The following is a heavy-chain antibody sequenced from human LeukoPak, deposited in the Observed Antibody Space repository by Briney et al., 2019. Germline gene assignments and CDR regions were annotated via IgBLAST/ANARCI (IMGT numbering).Heavy chain of an antibody. CDR3: ARIGYCSGGSCQLPSFDP. Sequence: SETLSLTCAVSRGSITGYYWSWLRQPPGKGLEWIGHISNSGTVTYSPSLKGRITISVDTSENLFSLKLRSVTTADTAVYYCARIGYCSGGSCQLPSFDPWGQGTLVTVSS. CDR1: RGSITGYY. D-gene: IGHD2-15*01. V-gene: IGHV4-59*01. CDR2: ISNSGTV. J-gene: IGHJ5*02.